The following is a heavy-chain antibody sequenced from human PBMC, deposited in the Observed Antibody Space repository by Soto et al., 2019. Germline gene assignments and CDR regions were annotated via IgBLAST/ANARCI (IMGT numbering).Heavy chain of an antibody. CDR2: IYNSGST. Sequence: SETLSLTCAVSGGSISSGGYSWSWIRQPPGKGLEWIGYIYNSGSTYYNPSLKSRVTISVDRSKNQFSLKLSSVTAADTAVYYCARTYSGYDWYFDYWGQGTLVTVSS. J-gene: IGHJ4*02. D-gene: IGHD5-12*01. V-gene: IGHV4-30-2*01. CDR3: ARTYSGYDWYFDY. CDR1: GGSISSGGYS.